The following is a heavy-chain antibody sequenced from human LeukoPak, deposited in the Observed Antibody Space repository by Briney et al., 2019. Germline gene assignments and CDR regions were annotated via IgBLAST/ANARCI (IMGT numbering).Heavy chain of an antibody. D-gene: IGHD3-9*01. J-gene: IGHJ4*02. V-gene: IGHV4-34*01. CDR3: ASFDGNINLYGVFEY. CDR2: INHSGST. CDR1: GGSFSGYY. Sequence: SETLSLTCAVYGGSFSGYYWSWIRQPPGKGLEWIGEINHSGSTNYNPSLKSRVTISVDTSKNQFSLKLGSVTAADTAVYYCASFDGNINLYGVFEYWGQGTLVTVSS.